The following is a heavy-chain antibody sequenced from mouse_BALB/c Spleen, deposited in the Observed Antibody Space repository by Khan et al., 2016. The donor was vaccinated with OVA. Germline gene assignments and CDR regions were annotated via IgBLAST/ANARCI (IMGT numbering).Heavy chain of an antibody. Sequence: EVQLQESGPGLVKPSQSLSLTCTVTGYSITSGYAWNWIRQFPGNKLEWMGYISYSGVTSYNPSLKSRISIPRDTSKNQFFLQLNSVTTEDTATYYCARGNYYGYYFDYWGQGTTLTVSS. CDR3: ARGNYYGYYFDY. CDR1: GYSITSGYA. V-gene: IGHV3-2*02. D-gene: IGHD1-1*01. CDR2: ISYSGVT. J-gene: IGHJ2*01.